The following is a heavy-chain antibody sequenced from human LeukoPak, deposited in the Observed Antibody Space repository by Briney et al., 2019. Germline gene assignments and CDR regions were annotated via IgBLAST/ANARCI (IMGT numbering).Heavy chain of an antibody. D-gene: IGHD3-9*01. J-gene: IGHJ4*02. CDR1: GFTLSSYA. CDR3: AKLGDILTGYPYYFDY. CDR2: ISVSGNT. Sequence: GGSLRLSCAASGFTLSSYAMSWVRQAPGKGLEWVSAISVSGNTYHADSVTGRFTISRDNSKNTLYLQMNSLRAEDTAVYYCAKLGDILTGYPYYFDYWGQGTLVTVSS. V-gene: IGHV3-23*01.